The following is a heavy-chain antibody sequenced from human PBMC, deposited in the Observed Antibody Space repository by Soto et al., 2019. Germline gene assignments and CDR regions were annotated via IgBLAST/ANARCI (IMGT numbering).Heavy chain of an antibody. CDR3: ATMAIIVVDPLGY. V-gene: IGHV3-23*01. D-gene: IGHD2-2*01. CDR2: ISGSGGST. CDR1: GFTFSSYA. J-gene: IGHJ4*02. Sequence: GGSLRLSCAASGFTFSSYAMSLVRQAPGKGLEWVSAISGSGGSTYYADSVKGRFTISRDNSKNTLYLQMNSLRAEDTAVYYCATMAIIVVDPLGYWGQGTLVTVSS.